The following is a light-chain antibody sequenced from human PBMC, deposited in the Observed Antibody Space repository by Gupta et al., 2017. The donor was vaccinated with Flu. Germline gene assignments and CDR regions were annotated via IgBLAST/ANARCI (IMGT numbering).Light chain of an antibody. CDR3: AAWDDSLSGPVV. J-gene: IGLJ2*01. CDR1: SSNIGSNY. Sequence: VTISCSGSSSNIGSNYVYWYQQLPGTAPKLLIYRNNQRPSGVPDRFSGSKSGTSASLAISGLRSEDEADYYCAAWDDSLSGPVVFGGGTKLTVL. V-gene: IGLV1-47*01. CDR2: RNN.